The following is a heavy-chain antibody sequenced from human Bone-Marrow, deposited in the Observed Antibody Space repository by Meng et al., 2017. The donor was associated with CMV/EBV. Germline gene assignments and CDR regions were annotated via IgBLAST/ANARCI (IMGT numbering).Heavy chain of an antibody. J-gene: IGHJ5*02. CDR3: AREKGNYGGAYNWFDP. Sequence: SDTLSRTCAVDGGSFSGYYWSWIRQPPGKGLEWIGEINHSGSTNYNPSLKSRVTISVDTSKNQFSLKLSSVTAADTAVYYCAREKGNYGGAYNWFDPWRQGTLVTVSS. CDR1: GGSFSGYY. CDR2: INHSGST. V-gene: IGHV4-34*01. D-gene: IGHD4-23*01.